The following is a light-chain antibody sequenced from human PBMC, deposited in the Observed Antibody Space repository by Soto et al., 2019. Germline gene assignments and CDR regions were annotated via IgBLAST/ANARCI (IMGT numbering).Light chain of an antibody. J-gene: IGKJ1*01. CDR3: QQYNSYSRT. CDR1: QSISSW. Sequence: DIQMTQSPSTLSASVGDRVTITCRASQSISSWLAWYQQKPGKAPKVLIYKASSLESGVPSRFSGSGSGTDFTLTISSLQPDDFATYYCQQYNSYSRTFGQGTKVEFK. CDR2: KAS. V-gene: IGKV1-5*03.